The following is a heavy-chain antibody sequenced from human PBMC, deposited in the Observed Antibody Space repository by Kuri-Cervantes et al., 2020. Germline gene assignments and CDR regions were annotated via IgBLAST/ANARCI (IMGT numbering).Heavy chain of an antibody. CDR1: GYTFISYG. CDR3: ASTYYYDSSGYYDDAFDI. D-gene: IGHD3-22*01. V-gene: IGHV1-18*01. J-gene: IGHJ3*02. Sequence: ASVKVSCKASGYTFISYGISWVRQAPGQGLEWMGWISAYNGNTNYAQKLQGRVTMTTDTSTSTAYMELRSLRSDDTAVYYCASTYYYDSSGYYDDAFDIWGQGTMVTVSS. CDR2: ISAYNGNT.